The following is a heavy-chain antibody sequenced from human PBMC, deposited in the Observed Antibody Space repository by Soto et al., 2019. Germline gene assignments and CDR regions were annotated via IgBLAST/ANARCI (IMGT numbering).Heavy chain of an antibody. CDR1: GSIFRGYG. CDR3: AKDLPRGYSGYGPFDY. J-gene: IGHJ4*02. V-gene: IGHV3-33*06. D-gene: IGHD5-12*01. Sequence: GGSLRLSCAASGSIFRGYGMHWVRQAPGKGLEWVAVISYNGSNINYADSVKGRFTISRDNSKNTLYLQMNSLRAEDTAVYYCAKDLPRGYSGYGPFDYWGQGTLVTVSS. CDR2: ISYNGSNI.